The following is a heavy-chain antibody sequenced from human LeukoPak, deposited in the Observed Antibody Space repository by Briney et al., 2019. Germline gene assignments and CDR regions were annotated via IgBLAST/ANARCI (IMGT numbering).Heavy chain of an antibody. CDR2: INPSGGST. V-gene: IGHV1-46*01. Sequence: ASVKVSCKASGYTFTSHAMHWVRQAPGQRLEWMGIINPSGGSTSYAQKFQGRVTMTRDTSTSIVYMELSSLRSEDTAVYYCAREGRVPAAMRRVDYWGQGTLVTVSS. D-gene: IGHD2-2*01. J-gene: IGHJ4*02. CDR3: AREGRVPAAMRRVDY. CDR1: GYTFTSHA.